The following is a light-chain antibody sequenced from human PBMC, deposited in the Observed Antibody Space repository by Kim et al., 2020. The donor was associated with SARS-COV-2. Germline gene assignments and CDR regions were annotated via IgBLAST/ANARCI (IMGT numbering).Light chain of an antibody. V-gene: IGLV2-23*02. CDR1: SNDVGAYNL. CDR3: CSYAGLGTGV. CDR2: EVT. Sequence: QSLTVSCTGSSNDVGAYNLVSWYQQHPGKAPKVIIYEVTKRPSGVSNRFSASKSGNTASLTISGLQAEDEADYYCCSYAGLGTGVFGTGTKVTVL. J-gene: IGLJ1*01.